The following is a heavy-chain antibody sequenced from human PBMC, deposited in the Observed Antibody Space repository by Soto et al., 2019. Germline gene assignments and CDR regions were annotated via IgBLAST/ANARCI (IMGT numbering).Heavy chain of an antibody. D-gene: IGHD6-13*01. Sequence: GGSLRLSCAASGFTFSSYAMHWVRQAPGKGLEWVAVISYDGSNKYYADSVKGRFTISRDNSKNTLYLQMNSLRAEDTAVYYCARVLISSSWRHMDVWGQGTTVTVSS. V-gene: IGHV3-30-3*01. CDR3: ARVLISSSWRHMDV. CDR1: GFTFSSYA. CDR2: ISYDGSNK. J-gene: IGHJ6*02.